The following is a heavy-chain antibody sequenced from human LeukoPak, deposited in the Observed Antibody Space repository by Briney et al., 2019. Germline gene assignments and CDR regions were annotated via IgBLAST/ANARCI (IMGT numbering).Heavy chain of an antibody. J-gene: IGHJ4*02. V-gene: IGHV3-23*01. D-gene: IGHD6-19*01. CDR1: GFTFSSYA. CDR3: AKNHLYSSGWDTGWYYFDY. CDR2: ISGSGGST. Sequence: GGSLRLSCAASGFTFSSYAMSWVRQAPGKGLEWVSAISGSGGSTYYADSVKGRFTISRDNSKNTLYLQMNSLRAEDTAVYYCAKNHLYSSGWDTGWYYFDYWGQGTLVTVSS.